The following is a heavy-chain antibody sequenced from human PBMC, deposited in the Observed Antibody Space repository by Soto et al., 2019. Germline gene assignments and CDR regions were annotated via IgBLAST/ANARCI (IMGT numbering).Heavy chain of an antibody. J-gene: IGHJ3*02. V-gene: IGHV3-20*04. Sequence: PGGSLRLSCAASGFTFNDFAMHWVRQGPGKGLEWVSGINWDGSSTGYADSVKGRFTVSRDNAKTSLYLQLNNLRAADTAFYYYAKVGASDRFAFDIWGQGTMVTVSS. CDR2: INWDGSST. CDR1: GFTFNDFA. CDR3: AKVGASDRFAFDI.